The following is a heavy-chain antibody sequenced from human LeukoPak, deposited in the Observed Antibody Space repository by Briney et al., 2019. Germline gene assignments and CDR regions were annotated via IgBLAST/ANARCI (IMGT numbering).Heavy chain of an antibody. J-gene: IGHJ4*02. D-gene: IGHD5-18*01. CDR3: VRADAKKTAMVDY. Sequence: GGSLRLSCAASGFTFSSYEMTWVRQAPGKGLEWISYISSSGSAIYYADSVKGRFTISRDNAKNSLYLQMNSLRVEDTAVYYCVRADAKKTAMVDYWGRGTLVAVSS. V-gene: IGHV3-48*03. CDR2: ISSSGSAI. CDR1: GFTFSSYE.